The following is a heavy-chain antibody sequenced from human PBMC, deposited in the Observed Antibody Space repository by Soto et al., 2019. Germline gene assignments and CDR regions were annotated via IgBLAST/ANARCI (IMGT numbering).Heavy chain of an antibody. J-gene: IGHJ4*02. Sequence: SVKVSCKASGGTFSSYAISWVRQAPGQGLEWMGGIIPIFGTANYAQKFQGRVTITADESTSTAYMELSSLRSEDTAVYYCASGKKNYYDSSGYYVETLKYPFDYWGQGTLVTVSS. D-gene: IGHD3-22*01. CDR2: IIPIFGTA. CDR1: GGTFSSYA. V-gene: IGHV1-69*13. CDR3: ASGKKNYYDSSGYYVETLKYPFDY.